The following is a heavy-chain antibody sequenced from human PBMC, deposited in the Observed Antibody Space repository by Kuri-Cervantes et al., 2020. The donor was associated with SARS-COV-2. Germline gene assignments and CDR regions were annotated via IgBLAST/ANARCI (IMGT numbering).Heavy chain of an antibody. J-gene: IGHJ4*02. CDR1: GFTFSSYA. Sequence: GGSLRLSCAASGFTFSSYAMHWVRQAPGKGLEWVAIISYDGNSDYYADSVKGRFTISRDNSKNTLYLQMNSLRAEDTAVYYCARVLRGYSGYELFDYWGQGTLVTVSS. D-gene: IGHD5-12*01. CDR2: ISYDGNSD. CDR3: ARVLRGYSGYELFDY. V-gene: IGHV3-30-3*01.